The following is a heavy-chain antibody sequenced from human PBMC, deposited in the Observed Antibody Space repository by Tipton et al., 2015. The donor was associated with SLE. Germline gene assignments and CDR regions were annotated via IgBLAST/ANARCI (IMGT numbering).Heavy chain of an antibody. CDR1: GGSISSHY. V-gene: IGHV4-59*11. Sequence: TLSLTCTVSGGSISSHYWSWIRQPPGKGLEWIGYFYYSGSTNYNPSLKSRVTISVDTSKNQFSLKLSSVTAADTAVYYCASGIAAAGTFDYWGQGTLVTVSS. CDR2: FYYSGST. D-gene: IGHD6-13*01. CDR3: ASGIAAAGTFDY. J-gene: IGHJ4*02.